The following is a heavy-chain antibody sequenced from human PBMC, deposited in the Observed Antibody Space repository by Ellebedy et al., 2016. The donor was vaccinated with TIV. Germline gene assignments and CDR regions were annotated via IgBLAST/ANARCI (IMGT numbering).Heavy chain of an antibody. CDR3: AKVRSYCGSTTCLTPHGLDV. V-gene: IGHV3-23*01. CDR2: ISGSGGST. Sequence: GESLKISCAASGFTFSNYAMSWVRQAPGQGLEWVSGISGSGGSTYYAESVKGRFTISRDNSKNTLYLQMNSLRAEDTAVYYCAKVRSYCGSTTCLTPHGLDVWGQGTTVTVSS. CDR1: GFTFSNYA. J-gene: IGHJ6*02. D-gene: IGHD2-2*01.